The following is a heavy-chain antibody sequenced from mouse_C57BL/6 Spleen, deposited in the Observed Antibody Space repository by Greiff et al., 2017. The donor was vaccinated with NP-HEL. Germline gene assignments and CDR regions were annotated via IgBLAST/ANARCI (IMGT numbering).Heavy chain of an antibody. V-gene: IGHV1-64*01. CDR3: ARGAWFAY. J-gene: IGHJ3*01. Sequence: VQLQQSGAELVKPGASVKLSCKASGYTFTSYWMHWVKQRPGQGLEWIGMIHPNSGSTNYNEKFKSKATLTVDKSSSTAYIQLSSLTSEDSAFYYCARGAWFAYWGQGTLVTVSA. CDR2: IHPNSGST. CDR1: GYTFTSYW.